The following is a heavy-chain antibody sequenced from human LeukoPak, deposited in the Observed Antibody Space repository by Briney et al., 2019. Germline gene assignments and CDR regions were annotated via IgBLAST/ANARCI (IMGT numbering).Heavy chain of an antibody. CDR2: INHSGNT. V-gene: IGHV4-34*01. J-gene: IGHJ4*02. Sequence: PSETLSLTCAVYGESFSGYYWSWIRQPPGKGLEWIGEINHSGNTNYNPSLKSRVTISLVTSKNQFSLNLNSGTAADTAVYYCARGGRVGDYAPFDYWGQGTLVTVSS. CDR1: GESFSGYY. CDR3: ARGGRVGDYAPFDY. D-gene: IGHD3-16*01.